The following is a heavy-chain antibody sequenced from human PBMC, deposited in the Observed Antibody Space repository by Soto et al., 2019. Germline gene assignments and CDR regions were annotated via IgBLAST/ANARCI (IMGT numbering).Heavy chain of an antibody. D-gene: IGHD3-22*01. J-gene: IGHJ4*02. CDR1: GDSISNGGYS. CDR2: IYHGGST. CDR3: ARDRRSFYHDGSGLDY. V-gene: IGHV4-30-2*01. Sequence: QLQLQESGSGLVRPSQTLSLSCAVSGDSISNGGYSWNWIRQPPGKGLEWIGYIYHGGSTYSNPSLEGRVKLSVDTSKNQFSLRLTSVIAADTAVYYCARDRRSFYHDGSGLDYWGQGILVTVSS.